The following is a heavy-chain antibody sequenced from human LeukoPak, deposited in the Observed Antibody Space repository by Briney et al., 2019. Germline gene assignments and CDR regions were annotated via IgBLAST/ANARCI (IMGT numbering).Heavy chain of an antibody. CDR3: AGLSGYCSGGSCYRDYYGMDV. CDR2: ISSSGSTI. CDR1: GFTFSDYY. D-gene: IGHD2-15*01. V-gene: IGHV3-11*01. J-gene: IGHJ6*02. Sequence: GGSPRLSCAASGFTFSDYYMSWIRQAPGKGLEWVSYISSSGSTIYYADSAKGRFTISRDNAKNSLYLQMNSLRAEDTAVYYCAGLSGYCSGGSCYRDYYGMDVWGQGTTVTVSS.